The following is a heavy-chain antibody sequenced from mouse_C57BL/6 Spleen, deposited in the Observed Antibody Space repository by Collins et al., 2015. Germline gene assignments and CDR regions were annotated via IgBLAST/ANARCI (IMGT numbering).Heavy chain of an antibody. Sequence: QIQLVQSGPELKKPGETVKISCKASGYTFINYGMNWVKQAPGKGLKWMGWINTYTGEPTYADDFKGRFAFSLETSASTAYLQINNLKNEDTATYFCARGRPDYYAMDYWGQGISVTVSS. V-gene: IGHV9-3-1*01. CDR3: ARGRPDYYAMDY. CDR2: INTYTGEP. CDR1: GYTFINYG. J-gene: IGHJ4*01.